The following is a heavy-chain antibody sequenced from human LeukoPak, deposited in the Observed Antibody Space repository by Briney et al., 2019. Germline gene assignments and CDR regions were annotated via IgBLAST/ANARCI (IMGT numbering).Heavy chain of an antibody. CDR1: GFTFSSYS. J-gene: IGHJ4*02. D-gene: IGHD6-19*01. CDR2: ISSSSSTI. V-gene: IGHV3-48*01. Sequence: GGSLRLSCAASGFTFSSYSMNWVRQAPGKGLEWVSYISSSSSTIYYAASVKGRFTISRDNAKNSLYLQMNSLRAEDTAIYYCARDTYYNGGWYGPVDYWGQGTLVTVSS. CDR3: ARDTYYNGGWYGPVDY.